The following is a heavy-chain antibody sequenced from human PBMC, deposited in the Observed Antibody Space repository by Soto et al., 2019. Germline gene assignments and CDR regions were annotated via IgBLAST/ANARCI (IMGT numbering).Heavy chain of an antibody. V-gene: IGHV3-23*01. CDR2: ISGSGGST. CDR3: AKVRDYDFWSGYLDY. Sequence: PVGSLRLSCAASGFTFSSYAMSWVRQAPGKGLEWVSAISGSGGSTYYADSVKGRFTISRDNSKNTLYLQMNSLRAEDTAVYYCAKVRDYDFWSGYLDYWGQGTLVTVSS. D-gene: IGHD3-3*01. J-gene: IGHJ4*02. CDR1: GFTFSSYA.